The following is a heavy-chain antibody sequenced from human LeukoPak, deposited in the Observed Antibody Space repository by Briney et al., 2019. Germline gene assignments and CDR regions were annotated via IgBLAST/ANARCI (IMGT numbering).Heavy chain of an antibody. Sequence: PGRSLRLSCAASGFTFSSYGMHWVRQAPGKGLEWVSVIWHDGSNKYYADSVKGRFTISRDNSKNTLYLQMNSLRAEDTAVYYCARSASGSYYNGPDYWGQGTLVTVSS. CDR3: ARSASGSYYNGPDY. V-gene: IGHV3-33*01. D-gene: IGHD3-10*01. J-gene: IGHJ4*02. CDR2: IWHDGSNK. CDR1: GFTFSSYG.